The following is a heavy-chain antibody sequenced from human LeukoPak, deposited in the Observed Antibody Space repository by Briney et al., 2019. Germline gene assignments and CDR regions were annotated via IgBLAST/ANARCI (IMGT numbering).Heavy chain of an antibody. CDR1: GDSISSSSYY. Sequence: SETLSLTCTVSGDSISSSSYYWGCIRQPPGKGLEWNGSIYYSGSTYYNPSLKSRVTISVDTSKNQFSLNLSSVTAADTAVYYCARVTYYYDSSGQGDAFDIWGQGTMVTVS. CDR2: IYYSGST. CDR3: ARVTYYYDSSGQGDAFDI. V-gene: IGHV4-39*01. J-gene: IGHJ3*02. D-gene: IGHD3-22*01.